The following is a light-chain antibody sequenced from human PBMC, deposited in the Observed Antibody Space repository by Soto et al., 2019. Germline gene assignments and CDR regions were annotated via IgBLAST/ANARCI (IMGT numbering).Light chain of an antibody. CDR2: AAS. CDR3: QQYYTYST. V-gene: IGKV1-9*01. J-gene: IGKJ1*01. Sequence: DIQLTHSPSFLSASVGDRVTITCRASQGISSYLAWYQQKPGKAPKLLIYAASTLQSGVPSRFSGSGSGTEFTLTISSLQPDDFSSYYCQQYYTYSTFGQGTKVDIK. CDR1: QGISSY.